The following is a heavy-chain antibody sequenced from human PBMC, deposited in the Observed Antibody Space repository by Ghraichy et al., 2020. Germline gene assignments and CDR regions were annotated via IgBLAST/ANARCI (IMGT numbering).Heavy chain of an antibody. Sequence: GGSLRLSCAASGFTVNNYWMIWFRQAPGKGLEWVAIIKQDESEKLYLDSVKGRFTISRDNAKNSLFLEMSSLRDEDTALYFCARGSGWISEYWGQGTLVTVSS. CDR2: IKQDESEK. D-gene: IGHD6-19*01. CDR1: GFTVNNYW. V-gene: IGHV3-7*03. CDR3: ARGSGWISEY. J-gene: IGHJ4*02.